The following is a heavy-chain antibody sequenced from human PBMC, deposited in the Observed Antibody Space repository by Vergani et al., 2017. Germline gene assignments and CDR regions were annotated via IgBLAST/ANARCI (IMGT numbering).Heavy chain of an antibody. CDR2: IDWDDDK. J-gene: IGHJ4*02. Sequence: QVTLKESGPALVKPTQTLTLTCTFSGFSLSTSGMRVSWIRQPPGKALEWLARIDWDDDKFYSTSLKTRLTISKDTYKNQVVLTMTNMDPVDTGTYYCARSSNWGSTGFDYWGQGTLVTVSS. V-gene: IGHV2-70*04. CDR1: GFSLSTSGMR. CDR3: ARSSNWGSTGFDY. D-gene: IGHD7-27*01.